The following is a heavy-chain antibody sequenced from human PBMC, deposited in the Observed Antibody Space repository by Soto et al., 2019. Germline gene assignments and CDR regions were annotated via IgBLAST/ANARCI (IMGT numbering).Heavy chain of an antibody. CDR3: ARTSHDSSGYYRPRYYFDY. V-gene: IGHV4-30-4*01. J-gene: IGHJ4*02. D-gene: IGHD3-22*01. CDR1: GGSISSGDYY. Sequence: PSETLSLTCPVSGGSISSGDYYWSWIRQPPGKGLEWIGYIYYSGSTYYNPSLKSRVTISVDTSKNQFSLKLSSVTAADTAVYYCARTSHDSSGYYRPRYYFDYWGQGTLVTVSS. CDR2: IYYSGST.